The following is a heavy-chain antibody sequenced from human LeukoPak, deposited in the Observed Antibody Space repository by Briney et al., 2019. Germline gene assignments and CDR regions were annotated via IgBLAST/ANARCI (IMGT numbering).Heavy chain of an antibody. J-gene: IGHJ6*02. CDR3: ACIPYYGMDV. CDR1: GGSFSGYC. Sequence: SATLSLTCAVYGGSFSGYCWSWIRQPPGKGLEWIGEINHSGSTNYNPSLKSRVTISVDTSKNQFSLKLSSVTAADTAVYYCACIPYYGMDVWGQGTTVTVSS. CDR2: INHSGST. D-gene: IGHD2-21*01. V-gene: IGHV4-34*01.